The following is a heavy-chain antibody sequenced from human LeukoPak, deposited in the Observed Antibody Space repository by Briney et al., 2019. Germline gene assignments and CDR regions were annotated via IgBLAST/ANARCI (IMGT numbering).Heavy chain of an antibody. V-gene: IGHV3-15*01. CDR2: IKSKTGSGTT. J-gene: IGHJ4*02. CDR3: TTVSNSGEFAIY. Sequence: WIRQPPGKGLEWVGRIKSKTGSGTTDYAAPVKGRFTISRDDSKNTLYLQMNSLKTEDTAVYYCTTVSNSGEFAIYWGQGTLVTVSS. D-gene: IGHD3-16*01.